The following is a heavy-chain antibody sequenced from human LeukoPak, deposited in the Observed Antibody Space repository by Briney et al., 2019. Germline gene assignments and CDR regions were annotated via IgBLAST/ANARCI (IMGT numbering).Heavy chain of an antibody. V-gene: IGHV1-2*02. CDR1: GYTFTYYY. J-gene: IGHJ4*02. CDR2: INPNDGET. CDR3: AGANFLYCSSTTCLFDY. D-gene: IGHD2-2*01. Sequence: ASVKVSCKASGYTFTYYYMHWVRQAPGQGVEWMGWINPNDGETNYAQKFQGRVTMTRDTSISTAHMEVSRLRSDDTAVYYCAGANFLYCSSTTCLFDYWGQGTLVTVSS.